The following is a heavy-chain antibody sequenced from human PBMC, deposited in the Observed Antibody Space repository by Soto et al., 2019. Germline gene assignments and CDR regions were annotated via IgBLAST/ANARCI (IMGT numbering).Heavy chain of an antibody. D-gene: IGHD2-15*01. CDR3: ARSGCSGGSCYSYYFDS. Sequence: ASVKVSCKASGYTFTSYGISWVRQAPGQGLEWMGWISAYNGNTNYAQKLQGRVTMTTDTSTSTAYMELRSLRSDDTAVYYCARSGCSGGSCYSYYFDSWGQGTLVTVSS. V-gene: IGHV1-18*01. CDR1: GYTFTSYG. CDR2: ISAYNGNT. J-gene: IGHJ4*02.